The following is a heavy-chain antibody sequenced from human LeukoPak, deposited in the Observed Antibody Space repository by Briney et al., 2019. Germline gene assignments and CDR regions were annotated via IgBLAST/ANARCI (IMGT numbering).Heavy chain of an antibody. J-gene: IGHJ6*02. CDR1: GFIVSNNY. CDR3: AKDISITIFGVLIKDYGMDV. D-gene: IGHD3-3*01. Sequence: PGGSLRLSCAGSGFIVSNNYMTWVRQAPGKGLEWVSAISGSGGSTYYADSVKGRFTISRDNSKNTLYLQMNSLRAEDTAVYYCAKDISITIFGVLIKDYGMDVWGQGTTVTVSS. CDR2: ISGSGGST. V-gene: IGHV3-23*01.